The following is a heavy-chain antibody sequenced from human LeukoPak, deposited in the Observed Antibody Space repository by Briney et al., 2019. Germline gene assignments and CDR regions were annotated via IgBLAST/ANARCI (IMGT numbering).Heavy chain of an antibody. V-gene: IGHV4-4*02. CDR1: GDSFSSGNW. D-gene: IGHD3/OR15-3a*01. Sequence: PSETLSLTCAVSGDSFSSGNWWSWVRPPPGKGLEWIGEIYHSGSTNYNPSLKSRVTISVDKSKNQFSLRLSSVTAADTAVYYCARDESRTSLDYWGQGTLVTVSS. CDR3: ARDESRTSLDY. J-gene: IGHJ4*02. CDR2: IYHSGST.